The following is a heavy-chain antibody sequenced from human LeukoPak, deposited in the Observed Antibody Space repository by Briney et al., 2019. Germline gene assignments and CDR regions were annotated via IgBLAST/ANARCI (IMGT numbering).Heavy chain of an antibody. CDR2: ISYDGSDK. J-gene: IGHJ4*02. CDR3: ARSGVGPFDY. CDR1: GFTFSSYA. Sequence: PGRSLRLSCAASGFTFSSYAMHWVRQAPGKGLEWVAVISYDGSDKYYADSVKGRFTISRDNSKNTLCLQMNSLRAEDTAVYYCARSGVGPFDYWGQGTLVTVSS. V-gene: IGHV3-30*04. D-gene: IGHD1-26*01.